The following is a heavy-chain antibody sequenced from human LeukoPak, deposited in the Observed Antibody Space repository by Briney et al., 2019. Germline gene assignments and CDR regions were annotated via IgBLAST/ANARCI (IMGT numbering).Heavy chain of an antibody. CDR3: AYLADYDLWSASSGIDY. D-gene: IGHD3-3*01. CDR1: GFAFSTSN. V-gene: IGHV3-21*01. CDR2: ISSGSTYI. J-gene: IGHJ4*02. Sequence: PGGSLRLSCAASGFAFSTSNMIWIRQTPGKGLEWVSSISSGSTYIYYADSLKGRFTVSRDNAKSSLSLQMNSLRVEDTAVYYCAYLADYDLWSASSGIDYWGQGTLVTVSA.